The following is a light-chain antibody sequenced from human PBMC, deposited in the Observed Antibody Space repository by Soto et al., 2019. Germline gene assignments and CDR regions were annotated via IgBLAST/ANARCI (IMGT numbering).Light chain of an antibody. Sequence: ELVMTQSPGTLSVSPGERATLSCRASLSVSTNLAWYQQKPGQAPRLLIYGASTRATGIPDRFSGSGSGTDFTLTISRLEPEDFAVYYCQQYGSSPWTFGQGTKVDIK. J-gene: IGKJ1*01. V-gene: IGKV3-20*01. CDR1: LSVSTN. CDR3: QQYGSSPWT. CDR2: GAS.